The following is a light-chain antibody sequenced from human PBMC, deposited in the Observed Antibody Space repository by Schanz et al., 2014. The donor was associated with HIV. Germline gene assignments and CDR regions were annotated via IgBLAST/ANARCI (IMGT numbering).Light chain of an antibody. CDR1: QSVSSF. Sequence: EIVLTQSPGTLSLSPGERATLSCRASQSVSSFLAWYQQKPGQAPRLLIYTASNRATGIPARFSGSGSGTDFTLTISNLEPEDFAVYYCQQRSNWPPFTFGPGTKVDIK. J-gene: IGKJ3*01. CDR3: QQRSNWPPFT. V-gene: IGKV3-11*01. CDR2: TAS.